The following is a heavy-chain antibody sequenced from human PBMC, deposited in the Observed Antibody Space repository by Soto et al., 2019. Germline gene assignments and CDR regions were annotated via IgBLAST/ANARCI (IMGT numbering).Heavy chain of an antibody. V-gene: IGHV4-34*01. CDR3: AREADTALTSAFDI. CDR2: NTHSGRT. Sequence: PSETLSLTCAVYGGSFSGYYWTWIRQPPGKGLEWIGENTHSGRTRYNPSLESRVTISVDTSKNQFSLKLSSVTAADTAVYYCAREADTALTSAFDIWGQGTMVT. J-gene: IGHJ3*02. D-gene: IGHD5-18*01. CDR1: GGSFSGYY.